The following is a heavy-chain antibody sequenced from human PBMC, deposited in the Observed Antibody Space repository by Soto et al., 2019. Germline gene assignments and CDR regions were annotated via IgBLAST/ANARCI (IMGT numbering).Heavy chain of an antibody. CDR3: AKDRAFTISSPFDS. CDR1: GISFSNYD. Sequence: EVQLLESGGGLGQPGGSLRLSCAASGISFSNYDMSWVRQAPGKGLEWVSTISPGGGRTYYADSVKGRFTFSRDNSKNTLSLHMNSLRAEDTALYYCAKDRAFTISSPFDSWGQGTLVTVSS. D-gene: IGHD3-3*01. CDR2: ISPGGGRT. V-gene: IGHV3-23*01. J-gene: IGHJ4*02.